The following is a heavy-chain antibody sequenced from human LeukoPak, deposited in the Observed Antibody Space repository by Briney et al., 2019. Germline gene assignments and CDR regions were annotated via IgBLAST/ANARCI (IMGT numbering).Heavy chain of an antibody. Sequence: GASVKVSCKASGYTFTGYYMHWVRQAPGQGLEWMGWINPNSGGTNYAQKFQGRVTMTRDTSISTAYMELSRLRSDDTAVYYCARNSLPGYSSSWELDYWGQGTLVTVSS. V-gene: IGHV1-2*02. D-gene: IGHD6-13*01. CDR1: GYTFTGYY. CDR2: INPNSGGT. J-gene: IGHJ4*02. CDR3: ARNSLPGYSSSWELDY.